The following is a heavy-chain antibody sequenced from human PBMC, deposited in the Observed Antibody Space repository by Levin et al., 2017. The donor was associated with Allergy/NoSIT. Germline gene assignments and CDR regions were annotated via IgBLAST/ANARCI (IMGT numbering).Heavy chain of an antibody. CDR1: GYSISSGYY. D-gene: IGHD3-10*01. Sequence: SQTLSLTCAVSGYSISSGYYWGWIRQPPGKGLEWIGSIYHSGSTYYNPSLKSRVTISVDTSKNQFSLKLSSVTAADTAVYYCAREYYYGSGSYYYWGQGTLVTVSS. V-gene: IGHV4-38-2*01. CDR2: IYHSGST. J-gene: IGHJ4*02. CDR3: AREYYYGSGSYYY.